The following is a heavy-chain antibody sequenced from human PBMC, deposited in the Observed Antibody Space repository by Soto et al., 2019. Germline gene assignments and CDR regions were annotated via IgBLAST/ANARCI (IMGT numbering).Heavy chain of an antibody. V-gene: IGHV3-64*01. CDR1: GFTFSGYA. D-gene: IGHD1-26*01. Sequence: EVQLVESGGGLVQPGGSLRLSCAASGFTFSGYAMHWVRQAPGKGLEYVSTINSNGGSTYYANSVKGRFTISRDNSKNTLYLQRGSLRAEDMAVYYCASEGGSYYFDYWGQGTLGTVSS. J-gene: IGHJ4*02. CDR3: ASEGGSYYFDY. CDR2: INSNGGST.